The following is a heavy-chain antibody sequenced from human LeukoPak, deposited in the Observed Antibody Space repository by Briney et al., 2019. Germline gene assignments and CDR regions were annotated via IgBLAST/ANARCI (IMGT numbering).Heavy chain of an antibody. CDR1: GFTFSSYG. Sequence: PGRSLRLSCAASGFTFSSYGMHWVRQAPGKGLEWVGVISYDGSNKYYADSVKGRFTISGDNSKNTLYLQMNGLRAEDTAVYYCAKGILGYCSGGSCYPFDYWGQGTLVTVSS. CDR2: ISYDGSNK. V-gene: IGHV3-30*18. CDR3: AKGILGYCSGGSCYPFDY. D-gene: IGHD2-15*01. J-gene: IGHJ4*02.